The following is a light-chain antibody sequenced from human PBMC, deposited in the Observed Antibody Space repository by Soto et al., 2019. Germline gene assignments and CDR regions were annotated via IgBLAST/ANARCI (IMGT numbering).Light chain of an antibody. CDR3: QQYNSYPWT. J-gene: IGKJ1*01. V-gene: IGKV1-5*03. CDR2: KAS. CDR1: QSISSW. Sequence: DIQMTQSPSTLSASVGDRVTITCRASQSISSWLAWYQQKPGKAPKLLIYKASSLESGVPSRFSGSGSGTEFTLSISSLQPDDFATYYCQQYNSYPWTFGQVTKVEIK.